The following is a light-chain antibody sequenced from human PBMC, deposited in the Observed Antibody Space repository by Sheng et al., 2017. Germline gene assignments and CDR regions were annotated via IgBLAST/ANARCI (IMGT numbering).Light chain of an antibody. CDR2: GAS. Sequence: EVVLTQSPGTLSLSPGERATLSCRASQDISSSYFAWYQQKPGQPPRLLVYGASRRAAGIPARFSGSGSGTDFTLTISRLEPEDFAVYYCQQYGSSPYVTFGQGTKVEIK. V-gene: IGKV3-20*01. CDR3: QQYGSSPYVT. CDR1: QDISSSY. J-gene: IGKJ1*01.